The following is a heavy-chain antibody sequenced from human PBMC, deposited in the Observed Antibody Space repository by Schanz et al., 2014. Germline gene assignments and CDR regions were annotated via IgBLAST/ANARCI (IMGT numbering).Heavy chain of an antibody. CDR2: IGYLGDT. CDR1: GFTLSNSD. Sequence: EVQLVESGGGLVQPGGSLRLSCAASGFTLSNSDMHWVRQGTGKGLEWVSTIGYLGDTYYPDSVKGRFTVSRDNARNSLYLHMNTLGAEDTAVYYCAKQIHYDILTVTRNWGQGTLVTVSS. CDR3: AKQIHYDILTVTRN. J-gene: IGHJ4*02. D-gene: IGHD3-9*01. V-gene: IGHV3-13*01.